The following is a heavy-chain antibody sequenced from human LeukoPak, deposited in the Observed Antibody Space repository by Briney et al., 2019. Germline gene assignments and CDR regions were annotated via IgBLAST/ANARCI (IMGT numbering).Heavy chain of an antibody. Sequence: AGSLRLSCAASGFTFSRYEMNWVRQAPGKGLEWVSYISSSGSTIYYADSVKGRFTISRDNAKNSLYLQMNSLRAEDTAVYYCARDSSLGGVRDYWGQGTLVTVSS. CDR2: ISSSGSTI. D-gene: IGHD3-16*01. CDR1: GFTFSRYE. CDR3: ARDSSLGGVRDY. V-gene: IGHV3-48*03. J-gene: IGHJ4*02.